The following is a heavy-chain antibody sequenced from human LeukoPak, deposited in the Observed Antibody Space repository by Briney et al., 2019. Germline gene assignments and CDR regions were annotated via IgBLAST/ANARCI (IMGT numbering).Heavy chain of an antibody. CDR2: ISSSSSYI. J-gene: IGHJ3*02. Sequence: GGSLRLSCAASGFTFSSYSMNWVRQAPGKGLEWVSSISSSSSYIYYADSVKGRFTISGDNAKNSLYLQMNSLRAEDTAVYYCARDRITMIGPADAFDIWGQGTMVTVSS. CDR3: ARDRITMIGPADAFDI. CDR1: GFTFSSYS. V-gene: IGHV3-21*01. D-gene: IGHD3-22*01.